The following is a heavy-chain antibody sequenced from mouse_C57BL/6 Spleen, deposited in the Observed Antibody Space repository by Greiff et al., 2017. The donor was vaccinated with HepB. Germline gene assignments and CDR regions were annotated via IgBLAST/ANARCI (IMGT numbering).Heavy chain of an antibody. Sequence: EVKVVESGGGLVKPGGSLKLSCAASGFTFSSYAMSWVRQTPEKRLEWVATISDGGSYTYYPDNVKGRFTISRDNAKNNLYLQMSHLKSEDTAMYYCARGGDYTPFAYWGQGTLVTVSA. CDR3: ARGGDYTPFAY. D-gene: IGHD2-12*01. CDR1: GFTFSSYA. CDR2: ISDGGSYT. J-gene: IGHJ3*01. V-gene: IGHV5-4*03.